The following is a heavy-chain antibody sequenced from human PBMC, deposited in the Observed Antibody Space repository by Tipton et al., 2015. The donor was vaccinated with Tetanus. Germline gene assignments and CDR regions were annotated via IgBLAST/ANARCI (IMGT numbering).Heavy chain of an antibody. J-gene: IGHJ3*02. CDR1: GGSITSYY. D-gene: IGHD5-12*01. Sequence: GLVKPSETLSLTCNVSGGSITSYYWSWIRQRPGRGLEWVGYVHYTGKDNYSPSLRSRVTLSVDTSKNQFSLKMNSVTAADTAAYYCARIEWLQQNKPGFDSWGQVTMVTVSS. CDR2: VHYTGKD. V-gene: IGHV4-59*13. CDR3: ARIEWLQQNKPGFDS.